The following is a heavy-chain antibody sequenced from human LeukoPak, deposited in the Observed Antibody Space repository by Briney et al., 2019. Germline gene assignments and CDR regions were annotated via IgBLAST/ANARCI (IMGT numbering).Heavy chain of an antibody. CDR2: ISYDGNNK. V-gene: IGHV3-30*05. CDR3: ARSHYDSSGYYYGFRAFDM. CDR1: GFTFSTYG. Sequence: PGGSLRLSCAASGFTFSTYGMHWVRKAPGKGLEWVAVISYDGNNKYYADCVKGRFTISRDNSKNTLYLQMNSLRAEGTAVYYCARSHYDSSGYYYGFRAFDMWGQGTMVTVSS. J-gene: IGHJ3*02. D-gene: IGHD3-22*01.